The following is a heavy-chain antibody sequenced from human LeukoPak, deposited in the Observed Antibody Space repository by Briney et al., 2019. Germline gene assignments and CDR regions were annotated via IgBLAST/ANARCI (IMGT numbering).Heavy chain of an antibody. Sequence: SETLSLTCTVSGDSINSHYYWNWFRQPAGKGLEWIGRIYSSGNSYYNASLKSRVTISLDTSGNQFSLKLSSVTAADTAVYYCASGYCGGACQLGGVDMWGQGTMVTASS. V-gene: IGHV4-4*07. J-gene: IGHJ3*02. D-gene: IGHD2-21*02. CDR2: IYSSGNS. CDR1: GDSINSHYY. CDR3: ASGYCGGACQLGGVDM.